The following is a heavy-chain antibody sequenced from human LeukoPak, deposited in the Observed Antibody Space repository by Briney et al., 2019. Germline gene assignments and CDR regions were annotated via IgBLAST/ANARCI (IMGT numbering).Heavy chain of an antibody. J-gene: IGHJ4*02. D-gene: IGHD1-1*01. V-gene: IGHV4-34*01. CDR3: ARGSATGLAY. CDR1: GGSFSGYS. Sequence: SETLSLTCAVYGGSFSGYSWTWIRQPPGKGLEWIGEIDRSGSTNYNPALKSRLTISVDTSKNQFSLKLSSVTAADTAVCYCARGSATGLAYWGQGTLVTVSS. CDR2: IDRSGST.